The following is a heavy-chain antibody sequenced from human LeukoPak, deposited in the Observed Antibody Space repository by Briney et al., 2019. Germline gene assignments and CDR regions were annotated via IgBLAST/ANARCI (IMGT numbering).Heavy chain of an antibody. CDR3: AREGEGDIVVVPAAKPQEAFDI. CDR1: GGTFSSYA. V-gene: IGHV1-69*13. D-gene: IGHD2-2*01. Sequence: GASVKVSCKASGGTFSSYAISWVRQAPGQGLEWMGGIIPIFGTANYAQKFQGRVTITADESTSTAYMELSSLRSEDTAVYYCAREGEGDIVVVPAAKPQEAFDIWGQGTMVTVSS. J-gene: IGHJ3*02. CDR2: IIPIFGTA.